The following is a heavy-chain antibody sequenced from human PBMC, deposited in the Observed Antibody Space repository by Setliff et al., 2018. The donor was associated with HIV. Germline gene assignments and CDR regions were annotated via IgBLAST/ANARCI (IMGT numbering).Heavy chain of an antibody. CDR2: ISGSGGST. D-gene: IGHD3-10*01. J-gene: IGHJ5*02. V-gene: IGHV3-23*01. CDR1: GFTFSSYA. CDR3: AKDPRGSMVRGLINYFGP. Sequence: PGGSLRLSCAASGFTFSSYAMTWVRQAPGKGLEWVSAISGSGGSTYYADSVKGRFIISRDNSKNTLYLQMNSLRAQDTAIYYCAKDPRGSMVRGLINYFGPWGQGTLVTVSS.